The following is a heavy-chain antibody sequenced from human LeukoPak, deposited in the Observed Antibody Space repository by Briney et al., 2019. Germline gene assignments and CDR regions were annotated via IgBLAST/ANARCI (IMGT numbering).Heavy chain of an antibody. CDR1: GYTFTGYY. CDR2: INPNSGGT. D-gene: IGHD1-26*01. V-gene: IGHV1-2*04. Sequence: ASVKVSCKASGYTFTGYYMHWVRQAPGQGLEWMGWINPNSGGTNYAQKFQGWVTMTRDTSISTAYMELSRLRSDDTAVYYCARSKWELLRPYYYGMDVWGQGTTVTVSS. CDR3: ARSKWELLRPYYYGMDV. J-gene: IGHJ6*02.